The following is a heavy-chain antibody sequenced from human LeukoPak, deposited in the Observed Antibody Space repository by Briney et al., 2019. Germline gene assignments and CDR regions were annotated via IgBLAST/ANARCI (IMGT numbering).Heavy chain of an antibody. Sequence: GGSLRLSCAASGFTFSSYAMNWVRQAPGKGLEWVSSINSGSTYTYYTESVKGRFTVSRDNAKNSLFLQMNSLRAEDTAIYYCARSLTTLTYEGYWGQGTLVTVSS. D-gene: IGHD1-1*01. CDR3: ARSLTTLTYEGY. CDR2: INSGSTYT. V-gene: IGHV3-21*01. J-gene: IGHJ4*02. CDR1: GFTFSSYA.